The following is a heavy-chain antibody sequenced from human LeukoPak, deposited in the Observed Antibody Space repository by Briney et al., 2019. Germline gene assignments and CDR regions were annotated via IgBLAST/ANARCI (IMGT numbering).Heavy chain of an antibody. Sequence: GGSLRLSCAVSGFTFRTYWMHWVRQVPGEGLAWVSRINEDGSITNYADSVKGRFSISRDNAKNTLYLQMNSLRAEDTAVYYCGRDLGGRPGYWGQGTLVTVSS. CDR3: GRDLGGRPGY. CDR1: GFTFRTYW. CDR2: INEDGSIT. J-gene: IGHJ4*02. D-gene: IGHD1-26*01. V-gene: IGHV3-74*01.